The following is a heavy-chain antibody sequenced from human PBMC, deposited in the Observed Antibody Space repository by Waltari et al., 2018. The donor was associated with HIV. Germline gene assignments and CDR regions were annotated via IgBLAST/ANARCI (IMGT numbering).Heavy chain of an antibody. J-gene: IGHJ6*02. CDR3: ARVRMGDYYYSYGMDV. Sequence: QVQLVQSGAEVKKPGASVKVSCKASGYTLTGYYMDWVRQAPGQGLQWMGWINPKTGGTQYAQEFQGRVTMTRDTSISTAYMDLSRLRSDDTAVYYCARVRMGDYYYSYGMDVWGQGTTVTVSS. V-gene: IGHV1-2*02. D-gene: IGHD3-16*01. CDR1: GYTLTGYY. CDR2: INPKTGGT.